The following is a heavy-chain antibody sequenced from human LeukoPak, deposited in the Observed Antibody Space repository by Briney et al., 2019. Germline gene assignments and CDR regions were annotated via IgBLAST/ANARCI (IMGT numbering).Heavy chain of an antibody. V-gene: IGHV4-31*03. CDR2: IYYSGST. CDR1: GGSISSGGYY. CDR3: ASADYDMAFDI. Sequence: PSETPSLTCTVSGGSISSGGYYWSWIRQHPGKGLEWIGYIYYSGSTDYNPSLKSRFTMSVDTSKNQFSLKLSSVTAADTAVYYCASADYDMAFDIWGQGTMVTVSS. J-gene: IGHJ3*02. D-gene: IGHD3-9*01.